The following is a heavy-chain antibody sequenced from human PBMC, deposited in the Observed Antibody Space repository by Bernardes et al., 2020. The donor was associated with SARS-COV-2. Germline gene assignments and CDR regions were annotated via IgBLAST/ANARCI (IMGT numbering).Heavy chain of an antibody. CDR2: INQSGSI. D-gene: IGHD2-2*01. CDR3: ARSAVVVVPAPILGLGPFFYSYYMDV. J-gene: IGHJ6*03. Sequence: SETLSLTCAAYGGSFSDYHWTWIRQPPGKGLEWIGEINQSGSIKNNPFLKSRVTISVDTSKNKFSLKLISLTAADTALHYCARSAVVVVPAPILGLGPFFYSYYMDVWGQGTPVTVSS. CDR1: GGSFSDYH. V-gene: IGHV4-34*01.